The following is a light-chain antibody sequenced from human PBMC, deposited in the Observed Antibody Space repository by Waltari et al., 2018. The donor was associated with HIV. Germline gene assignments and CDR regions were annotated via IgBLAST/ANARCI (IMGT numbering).Light chain of an antibody. CDR2: DVT. Sequence: QSALTQPRSVSGSPGQSVTIPCPGVSGDAGDFNYVSWYQQHPGQAPKLMIYDVTKRPSGVPARFSGSKSGNTASLTISGLQAEDETDYYCCSYIGTSVLFGGGTKLTVL. CDR3: CSYIGTSVL. CDR1: SGDAGDFNY. V-gene: IGLV2-11*01. J-gene: IGLJ2*01.